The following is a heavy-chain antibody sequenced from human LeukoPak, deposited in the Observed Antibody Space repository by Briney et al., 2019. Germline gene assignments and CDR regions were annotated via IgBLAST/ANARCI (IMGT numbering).Heavy chain of an antibody. J-gene: IGHJ5*02. CDR3: ARLVRIAVAGNNWFDP. Sequence: EESLKSSCKGSGYSFTSYWIGWVRQMPGKGLEWMGIIYPGVSDTRYSPSFQGQVTISAEKSISTAYLQWSSLKASDTAMYYCARLVRIAVAGNNWFDPWGQGTLVTVSS. D-gene: IGHD6-19*01. CDR1: GYSFTSYW. V-gene: IGHV5-51*01. CDR2: IYPGVSDT.